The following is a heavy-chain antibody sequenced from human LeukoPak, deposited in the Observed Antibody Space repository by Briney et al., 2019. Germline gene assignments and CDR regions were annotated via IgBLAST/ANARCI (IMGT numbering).Heavy chain of an antibody. Sequence: RTGGSLRLSCAASGFTVSSNYMSWVRQAPGKGLEWVSGINGNGGSTDYADSVKGRFTISRDNAKNSLYLQMNSLGAEDTALYYCARDKVYDLSTLSDFWGQGTLVTVSS. V-gene: IGHV3-20*04. CDR3: ARDKVYDLSTLSDF. J-gene: IGHJ4*02. D-gene: IGHD2-8*01. CDR2: INGNGGST. CDR1: GFTVSSNY.